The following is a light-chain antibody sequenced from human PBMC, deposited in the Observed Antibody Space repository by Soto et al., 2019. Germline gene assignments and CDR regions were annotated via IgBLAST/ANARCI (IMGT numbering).Light chain of an antibody. CDR1: QSVSNN. Sequence: EIVMTKSPATLSVSPGERANLSCRASQSVSNNLACYQQKPGQAPRLLNYGASTKANGIPARFSGSGSGTEFNLTISSLQSEDFGVYYCQQYNNWPPGTFGQGTKLEIK. CDR3: QQYNNWPPGT. V-gene: IGKV3-15*01. CDR2: GAS. J-gene: IGKJ2*02.